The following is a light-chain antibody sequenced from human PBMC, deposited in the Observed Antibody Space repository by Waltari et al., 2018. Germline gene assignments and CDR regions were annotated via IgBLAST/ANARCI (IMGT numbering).Light chain of an antibody. Sequence: QSALTQPASVSGSPEQSITISCTGTSSDIGGDNFVSWYQQHPGKGPKLILFDVSDLPSGVSNRFSCSKSGNSASLTISGLQAEDEADYYCSSYTRSSSYVFGTGTKVTVL. CDR2: DVS. J-gene: IGLJ1*01. V-gene: IGLV2-14*01. CDR1: SSDIGGDNF. CDR3: SSYTRSSSYV.